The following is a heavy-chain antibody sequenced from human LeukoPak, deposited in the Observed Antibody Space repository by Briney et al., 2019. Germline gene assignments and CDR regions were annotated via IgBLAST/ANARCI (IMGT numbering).Heavy chain of an antibody. CDR2: VRGSDAGT. J-gene: IGHJ4*02. V-gene: IGHV3-23*01. CDR1: GFSFSSYA. D-gene: IGHD1-26*01. Sequence: GGSLRLSCAASGFSFSSYAMNWVRQAPGKGLEWVSAVRGSDAGTSYADSVKGRFTISRDNSKNTLYLQMNSLRAEDTAVYYCAKNRGGSYYSGSDYWGQGTLVTVSS. CDR3: AKNRGGSYYSGSDY.